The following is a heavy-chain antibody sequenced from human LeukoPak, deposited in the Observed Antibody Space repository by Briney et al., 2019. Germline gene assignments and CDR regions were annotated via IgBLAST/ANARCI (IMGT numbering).Heavy chain of an antibody. CDR1: GGSISSSNW. Sequence: SETLSLTCAVSGGSISSSNWWSWVRQPPGKGLEWIGEIYHRWSTNYNPSLKSRVTISVDKSKNQFSLKLSSVTAADTAVYYCARDQPYYDILTGYYLYYFDYWGQGTLVTVSS. CDR3: ARDQPYYDILTGYYLYYFDY. CDR2: IYHRWST. V-gene: IGHV4-4*02. J-gene: IGHJ4*02. D-gene: IGHD3-9*01.